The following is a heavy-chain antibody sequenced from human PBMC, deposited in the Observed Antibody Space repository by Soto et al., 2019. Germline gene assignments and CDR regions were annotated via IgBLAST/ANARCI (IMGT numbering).Heavy chain of an antibody. J-gene: IGHJ4*02. V-gene: IGHV3-33*01. CDR2: IWYDGSNK. Sequence: QVQLVESGGGVVQPGRSLRLSCAASGFTFSRYGMHWVRQAPGKGLEWVAVIWYDGSNKYYADSVKVRFTISRDNSRNALYRQRTSWGPEDRGVYYCARSSSNGGLDYWGKGTLVTVPS. D-gene: IGHD3-10*01. CDR3: ARSSSNGGLDY. CDR1: GFTFSRYG.